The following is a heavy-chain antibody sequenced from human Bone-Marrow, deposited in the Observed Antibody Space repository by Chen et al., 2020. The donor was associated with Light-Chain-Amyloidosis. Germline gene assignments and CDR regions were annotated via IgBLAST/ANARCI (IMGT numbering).Heavy chain of an antibody. V-gene: IGHV5-51*01. D-gene: IGHD5-12*01. J-gene: IGHJ4*02. CDR1: GYTFPNYW. CDR2: IYPDDSDA. Sequence: GYTFPNYWIGWVRQMPGKGLEWMGVIYPDDSDARYSPSFEGQVTISADKSITTAYMQWRSLKASDTAMYYCARRRDGYNFDYWGQGTLVTVSS. CDR3: ARRRDGYNFDY.